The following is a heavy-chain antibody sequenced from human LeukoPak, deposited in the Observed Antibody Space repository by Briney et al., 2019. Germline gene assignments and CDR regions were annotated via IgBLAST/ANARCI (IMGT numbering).Heavy chain of an antibody. J-gene: IGHJ3*02. CDR3: ARPYCGGDCYSGAFDI. CDR1: GYTFTSYY. Sequence: ASVRVSCKASGYTFTSYYMHWVRQAPGQGLEWMGIINPSGGSTSYAQKFQGRVTMTRDMPTSTVYMGLSSLRSEDTAVYYCARPYCGGDCYSGAFDIWGQGTMVTVSS. D-gene: IGHD2-21*02. CDR2: INPSGGST. V-gene: IGHV1-46*01.